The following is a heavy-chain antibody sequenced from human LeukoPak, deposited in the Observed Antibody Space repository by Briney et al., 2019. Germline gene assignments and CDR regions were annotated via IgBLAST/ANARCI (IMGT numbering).Heavy chain of an antibody. V-gene: IGHV3-7*04. Sequence: GGSLRLSCVASGFPFSSYWMTWVRQAPGKGLEWVANIKQDGSKKSYVDSVKGRFTISRDNAKNSLYLQMNSLRAEDTAIYYCTRVGYIDEGIDYWGRGTLVTVSS. CDR1: GFPFSSYW. CDR3: TRVGYIDEGIDY. J-gene: IGHJ4*02. CDR2: IKQDGSKK. D-gene: IGHD5-24*01.